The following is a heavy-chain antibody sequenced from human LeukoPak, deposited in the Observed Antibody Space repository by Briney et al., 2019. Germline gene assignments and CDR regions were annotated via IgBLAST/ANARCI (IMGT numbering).Heavy chain of an antibody. CDR3: ARSAQTPNKIAAAGKFDY. D-gene: IGHD6-13*01. CDR2: INPNTGGT. J-gene: IGHJ4*02. CDR1: GYTFTGYY. Sequence: ASVKVSCKASGYTFTGYYVHWVRQAPGQGLEGMGWINPNTGGTNYAQKFQGRVTMTRDTSISTAYMELSRLRSDDTAVYYCARSAQTPNKIAAAGKFDYWGQGTLVTVSS. V-gene: IGHV1-2*02.